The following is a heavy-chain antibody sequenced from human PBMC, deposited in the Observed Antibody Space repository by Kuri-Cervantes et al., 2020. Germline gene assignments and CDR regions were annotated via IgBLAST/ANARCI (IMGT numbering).Heavy chain of an antibody. D-gene: IGHD4-17*01. CDR2: IYYSGST. CDR1: GVSISGSSYY. V-gene: IGHV4-39*07. CDR3: ARDSDGDYGKFYYYNGMDV. Sequence: SGTLSLTCTVSGVSISGSSYYWGWNRQPPGKGLEWIGSIYYSGSTYYNPSLKSRVTISVDTSKNQFSLKLSSVTAADTAVYYCARDSDGDYGKFYYYNGMDVWGQGTTVTVSS. J-gene: IGHJ6*02.